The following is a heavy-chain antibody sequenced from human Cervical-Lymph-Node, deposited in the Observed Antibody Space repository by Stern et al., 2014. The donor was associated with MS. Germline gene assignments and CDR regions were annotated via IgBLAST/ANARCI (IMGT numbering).Heavy chain of an antibody. V-gene: IGHV1-69*01. CDR2: TVPVFESS. D-gene: IGHD4-23*01. Sequence: VQLVESGAEVKKPGSSVKVSCKVSGATFSTNGISWVRQGPGQGLEWMGATVPVFESSNYAQRFRGRVTITADESTSTSYMELTSLRSDDTGVYYCAREHHGGNFAAWGQGTLVTVSS. CDR1: GATFSTNG. CDR3: AREHHGGNFAA. J-gene: IGHJ5*02.